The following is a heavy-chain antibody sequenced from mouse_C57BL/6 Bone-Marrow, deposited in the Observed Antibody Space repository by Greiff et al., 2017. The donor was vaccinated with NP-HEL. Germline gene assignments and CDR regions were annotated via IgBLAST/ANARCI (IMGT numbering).Heavy chain of an antibody. J-gene: IGHJ4*01. Sequence: VMLVESGPGLVQPSQSLSITCTVSGFSLTSYGVHWVRQSPGKGLEWLGVIWSGGSTDYNAAFIYRLSISKDNSKSQVFFKMNSLQADDTAIYYCARSPPGSGYAMDYWGQGTSVTVSS. V-gene: IGHV2-2*01. CDR3: ARSPPGSGYAMDY. CDR2: IWSGGST. CDR1: GFSLTSYG. D-gene: IGHD3-2*02.